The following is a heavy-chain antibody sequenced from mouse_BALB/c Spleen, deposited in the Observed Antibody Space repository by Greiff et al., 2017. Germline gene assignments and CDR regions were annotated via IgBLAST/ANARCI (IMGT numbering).Heavy chain of an antibody. D-gene: IGHD2-10*02. CDR3: VREGRGYGYYAMDY. Sequence: EVQVVESGGGLVQPKGSLKLSCAASGFTFNTYAMHWVCQAPGKGLEWVARIRSKSNNYATYYADSVKDRFTISRDDSQSMLYLQMNNLKTEDPAMYDCVREGRGYGYYAMDYWGQGTSVTVSS. J-gene: IGHJ4*01. V-gene: IGHV10-3*03. CDR1: GFTFNTYA. CDR2: IRSKSNNYAT.